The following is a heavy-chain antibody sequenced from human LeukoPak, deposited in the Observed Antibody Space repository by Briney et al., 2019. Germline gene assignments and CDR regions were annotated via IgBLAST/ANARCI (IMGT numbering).Heavy chain of an antibody. J-gene: IGHJ4*02. V-gene: IGHV3-23*01. CDR1: GFTFSSYA. CDR3: AKAGMTRFDY. Sequence: GGSLRLSCAASGFTFSSYAMSWVRQAPGKGLEWVSGCGSGGGTYYADSVKGRFTISRDNSKNTLYLQMNSLRVEDTAVYYCAKAGMTRFDYWGQGIMVTVSS. D-gene: IGHD1-20*01. CDR2: CGSGGGT.